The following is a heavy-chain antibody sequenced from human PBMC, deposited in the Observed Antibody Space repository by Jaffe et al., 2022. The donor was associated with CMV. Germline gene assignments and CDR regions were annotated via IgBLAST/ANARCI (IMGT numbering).Heavy chain of an antibody. CDR1: GFTFSSYS. Sequence: EVQLVESGGGLVKPGGSLRLSCAASGFTFSSYSMNWVRQAPGKGLEWVSSISSSSSYIYYADSVKGRFTISRDNAKNSLYLQMNSLRAEDTAVYYCARDPYYGSGDLFDYYGMDVWGQGTTVTVSS. V-gene: IGHV3-21*01. D-gene: IGHD3-10*01. CDR3: ARDPYYGSGDLFDYYGMDV. CDR2: ISSSSSYI. J-gene: IGHJ6*02.